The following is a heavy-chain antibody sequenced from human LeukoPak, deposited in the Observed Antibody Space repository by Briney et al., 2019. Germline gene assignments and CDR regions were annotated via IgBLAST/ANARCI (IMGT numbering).Heavy chain of an antibody. CDR2: INSDGSEG. CDR1: GFTFSGFW. Sequence: GGSLRLSCAVSGFTFSGFWMSWSRQAPGKGLEWVASINSDGSEGYYADVVKGRFTISRDNAKNSLYLQMNSLRAEDTAVYYCVRDGVGAPPFDYWGQGALVTVSS. CDR3: VRDGVGAPPFDY. D-gene: IGHD1-26*01. V-gene: IGHV3-7*03. J-gene: IGHJ4*02.